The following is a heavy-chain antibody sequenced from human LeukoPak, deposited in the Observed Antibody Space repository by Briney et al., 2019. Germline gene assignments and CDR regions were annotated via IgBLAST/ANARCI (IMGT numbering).Heavy chain of an antibody. CDR3: ARAPYGDPLGY. J-gene: IGHJ4*02. CDR1: GFTFSSYA. Sequence: PGGSLRLSCAASGFTFSSYAMHWVRQAPGKGLEWVAVISYDGSNKYYADSVKGRFTISRDNSKNTLYLQMNSLRAEDTAVYHYARAPYGDPLGYWGQGTLVTVSS. D-gene: IGHD4-17*01. V-gene: IGHV3-30-3*01. CDR2: ISYDGSNK.